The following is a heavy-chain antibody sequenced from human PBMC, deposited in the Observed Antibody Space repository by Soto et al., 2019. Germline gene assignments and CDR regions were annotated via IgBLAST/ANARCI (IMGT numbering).Heavy chain of an antibody. CDR1: RLTFSNYA. J-gene: IGHJ4*02. D-gene: IGHD6-13*01. V-gene: IGHV3-23*01. CDR2: ISGSGDTT. CDR3: AKADYSYSWAPGDY. Sequence: GGSLRLSCVISRLTFSNYALNWVRQAPGKGLEWVSFISGSGDTTYYADSVKGRFTISRDNSKNTLYLQMNSLRVEDTALYYCAKADYSYSWAPGDYWGQGTLVTVSS.